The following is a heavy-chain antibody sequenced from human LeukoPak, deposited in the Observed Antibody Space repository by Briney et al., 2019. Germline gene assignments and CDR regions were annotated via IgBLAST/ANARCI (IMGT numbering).Heavy chain of an antibody. CDR1: GFTFSSYS. J-gene: IGHJ4*02. V-gene: IGHV3-21*01. CDR3: ASSYRGVRDFDY. Sequence: GGSLRLSCAASGFTFSSYSMNWVRQAPGKGLEWVSSISSSSSYIYYADSVKGRFTISRDNAKNSLYLQMNSLRAEDTAVYYCASSYRGVRDFDYWGQGTLVTVSS. D-gene: IGHD3-10*01. CDR2: ISSSSSYI.